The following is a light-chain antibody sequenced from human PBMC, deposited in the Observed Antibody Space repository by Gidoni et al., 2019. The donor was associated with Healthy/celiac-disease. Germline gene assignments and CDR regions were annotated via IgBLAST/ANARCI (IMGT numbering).Light chain of an antibody. CDR3: QQRSNWPT. CDR1: QSVSSY. V-gene: IGKV3-11*01. CDR2: DAS. Sequence: PGERATLSCRASQSVSSYLAWYQQKPGQAPRLLIYDASNRATGIPARFSGSGSGTDFTLTISSLEPEDFAVYYCQQRSNWPTFGGXTKVEIK. J-gene: IGKJ4*01.